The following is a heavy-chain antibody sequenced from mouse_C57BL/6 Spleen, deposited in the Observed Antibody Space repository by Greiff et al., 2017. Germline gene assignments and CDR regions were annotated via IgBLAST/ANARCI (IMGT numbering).Heavy chain of an antibody. J-gene: IGHJ3*01. CDR2: IDPENGDT. D-gene: IGHD2-2*01. CDR1: GFNIKDDY. CDR3: TTSTMVTPFAY. Sequence: EVKLVESGAELVRPGASVKLSCTASGFNIKDDYMHWVKQRPEPGLEWIGWIDPENGDTEYASKFQGKATITADTSSNTAYLQLSSLTSEDTAVYYCTTSTMVTPFAYWGQGTLVTVSA. V-gene: IGHV14-4*01.